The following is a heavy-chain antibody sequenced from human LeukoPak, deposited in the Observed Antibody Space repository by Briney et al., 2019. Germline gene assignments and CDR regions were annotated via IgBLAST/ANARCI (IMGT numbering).Heavy chain of an antibody. J-gene: IGHJ4*02. D-gene: IGHD1-26*01. Sequence: PGGSLRLSCAASGFTFTNYAMSWVRQAPGKGLEWVSGMSATAGTTYYADSVKGRFTISRDNSKNTLYLRMKSLRVEDTAVYYCAKVLLPEGVGAAFDYGAQGTLATVPS. V-gene: IGHV3-23*01. CDR1: GFTFTNYA. CDR2: MSATAGTT. CDR3: AKVLLPEGVGAAFDY.